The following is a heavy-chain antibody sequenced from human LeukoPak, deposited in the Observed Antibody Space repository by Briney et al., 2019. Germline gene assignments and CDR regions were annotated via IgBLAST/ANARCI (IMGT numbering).Heavy chain of an antibody. CDR1: GFTFSSYW. CDR3: ARFRFASSWPYGVDV. Sequence: PGGSLRLSCAASGFTFSSYWMNWVRQAPGKGLVWVSRIASDGSSTTYADSVKGRFSISRDNTENSLFLQMDSLRAEDTAVYYCARFRFASSWPYGVDVWGQGTTVTVSS. CDR2: IASDGSST. J-gene: IGHJ6*02. D-gene: IGHD6-13*01. V-gene: IGHV3-74*01.